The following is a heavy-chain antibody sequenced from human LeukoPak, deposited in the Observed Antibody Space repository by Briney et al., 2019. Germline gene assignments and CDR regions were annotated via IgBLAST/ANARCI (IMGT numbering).Heavy chain of an antibody. V-gene: IGHV3-30*18. D-gene: IGHD4-17*01. J-gene: IGHJ3*02. CDR2: ILYDGSNK. CDR3: AKAWRAYGDYHTFDI. Sequence: GGSLRLSCVASGFTFSSYGMHWVRQAPGKGLEWVAVILYDGSNKYNADSVKGRFTISRDTSKNTLYLQMSSLRAEDTAVYYCAKAWRAYGDYHTFDIWGQGTMVTVSS. CDR1: GFTFSSYG.